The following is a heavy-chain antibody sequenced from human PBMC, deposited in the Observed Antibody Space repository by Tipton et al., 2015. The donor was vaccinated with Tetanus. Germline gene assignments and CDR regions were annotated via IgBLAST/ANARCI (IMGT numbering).Heavy chain of an antibody. J-gene: IGHJ4*02. Sequence: SLRLSCAASGFTFDNYAMHWVRQAPGKGLEWVSGISWNSVSIGYADSVKGRFTISRDNAKNSLYLQMNSLRAEDTALYYCATTHTLRDWGQGTLVAVSS. D-gene: IGHD3-10*01. CDR2: ISWNSVSI. CDR1: GFTFDNYA. CDR3: ATTHTLRD. V-gene: IGHV3-9*01.